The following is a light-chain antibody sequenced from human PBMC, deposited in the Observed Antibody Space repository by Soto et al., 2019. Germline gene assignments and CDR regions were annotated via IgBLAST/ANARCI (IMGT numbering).Light chain of an antibody. CDR1: SSDVGGYNY. J-gene: IGLJ2*01. Sequence: QSALTQPPSASGSPGQSVTISCTGTSSDVGGYNYVSWYQQHPGKAPKLMIYEVSKRPSGVPDRFSGPKSGNTASLTVSGFQAEDEADYYCSSYAGSNNWAVVFGGGTKVTLL. V-gene: IGLV2-8*01. CDR2: EVS. CDR3: SSYAGSNNWAVV.